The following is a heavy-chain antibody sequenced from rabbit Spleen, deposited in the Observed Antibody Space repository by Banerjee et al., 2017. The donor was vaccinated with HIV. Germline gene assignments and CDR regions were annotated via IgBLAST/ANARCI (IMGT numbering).Heavy chain of an antibody. CDR3: ARDTSSSFSSHGMDL. J-gene: IGHJ6*01. V-gene: IGHV1S45*01. D-gene: IGHD1-1*01. Sequence: QEQLVESGGGLVKPEGSLTLTCKASAFSFSDRDVMCWVRQAPGKGLKWIACIYVGSGGSTYFATWAKGRFTCSKTSSTTVTLQMTRLTAADTATYFCARDTSSSFSSHGMDLWGPGTLVTVS. CDR2: IYVGSGGST. CDR1: AFSFSDRDV.